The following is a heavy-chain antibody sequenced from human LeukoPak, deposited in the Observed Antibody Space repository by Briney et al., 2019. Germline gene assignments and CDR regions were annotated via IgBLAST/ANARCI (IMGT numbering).Heavy chain of an antibody. CDR3: LRDRGYSSYDC. V-gene: IGHV3-7*01. CDR1: AFTFTYSW. Sequence: GGSLRLSCAASAFTFTYSWINCIRQAPGKGLEWVASIKQDGSEKYYVDSVKGRFTISRDNAKNPLYLQMNTLRAEDTAVYYCLRDRGYSSYDCWGQGTLVTVSS. J-gene: IGHJ4*02. D-gene: IGHD6-13*01. CDR2: IKQDGSEK.